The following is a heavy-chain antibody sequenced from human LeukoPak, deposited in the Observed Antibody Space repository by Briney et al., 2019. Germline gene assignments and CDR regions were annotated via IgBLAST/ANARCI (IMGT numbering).Heavy chain of an antibody. J-gene: IGHJ6*03. Sequence: PGGSLRLSCAASGFTFSSYSMNWVRQAPGKGLEWVSYISSSSSTIYYADSVKGRFTISRDNAKNSLYLQMNSLRDEDTAVYYCARPPYSSSPDYYYYMDVWGKGTTVTVSS. CDR1: GFTFSSYS. CDR3: ARPPYSSSPDYYYYMDV. V-gene: IGHV3-48*02. D-gene: IGHD6-6*01. CDR2: ISSSSSTI.